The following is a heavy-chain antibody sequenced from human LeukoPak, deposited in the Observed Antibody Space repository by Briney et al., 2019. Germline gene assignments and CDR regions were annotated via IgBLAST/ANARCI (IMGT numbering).Heavy chain of an antibody. CDR2: IYHSGRT. V-gene: IGHV4-38-2*02. CDR3: ARGEYYYYYYGMDV. Sequence: PSETLSLTCSVSGYSITSGYYWGWIRPPPGKGLEWIGSIYHSGRTYYNPSLKSRVTISVDTSKNQFSLKLSSVTAADTAVYYCARGEYYYYYYGMDVWGQGTTVTVSS. J-gene: IGHJ6*02. CDR1: GYSITSGYY.